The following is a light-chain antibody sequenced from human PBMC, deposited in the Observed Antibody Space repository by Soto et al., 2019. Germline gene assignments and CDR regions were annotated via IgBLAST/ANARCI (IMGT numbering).Light chain of an antibody. J-gene: IGLJ2*01. Sequence: QSVLTQPPSASGSPGQSVTISCTGTSSDVGSYNYVSWYQQHPGKAPKLLIYEVTQRPSGVPDRFSGSKSGNTASLTVSGLQAEDEADYYCSSYAGSNNVVFGGGTKLTVL. CDR2: EVT. CDR3: SSYAGSNNVV. CDR1: SSDVGSYNY. V-gene: IGLV2-8*01.